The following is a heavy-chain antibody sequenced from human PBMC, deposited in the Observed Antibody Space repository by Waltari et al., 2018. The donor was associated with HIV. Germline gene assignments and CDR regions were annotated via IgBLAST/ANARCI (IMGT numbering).Heavy chain of an antibody. J-gene: IGHJ5*02. CDR2: ISGDGSST. CDR1: GFPFSNSW. V-gene: IGHV3-74*01. CDR3: VREVVVAATWWFDP. D-gene: IGHD2-15*01. Sequence: EVQLVESGGGLVQPGGSLRLSCAASGFPFSNSWMHWVRQAPGKGLVWVSRISGDGSSTTYADSVKVRFTISRDNPKNTLYLQMNSLRVEDTAVYYCVREVVVAATWWFDPWGQGTLVTVSS.